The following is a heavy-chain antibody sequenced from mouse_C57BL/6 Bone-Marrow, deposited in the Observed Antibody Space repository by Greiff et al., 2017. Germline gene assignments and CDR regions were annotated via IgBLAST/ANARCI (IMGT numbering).Heavy chain of an antibody. CDR2: IYIGNGYT. V-gene: IGHV1-58*01. CDR3: ALIPHLDY. Sequence: EVKLVASGAELVRPGSSVKMSCKTSGYTFTSSGITWVKQRPGQGLEWIGYIYIGNGYTEYNAKVTGKATLTSDTSSSTAYMQLVSLPFDASAIYFCALIPHLDYWGPGTTLTVSS. J-gene: IGHJ2*01. CDR1: GYTFTSSG.